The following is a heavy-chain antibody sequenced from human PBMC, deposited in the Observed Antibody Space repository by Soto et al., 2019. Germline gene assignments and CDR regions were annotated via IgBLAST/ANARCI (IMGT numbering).Heavy chain of an antibody. Sequence: QVQLQESGPGLVKPSETLSLTCVVSGGSINSSYGWNWVRQPPGKGLEWIGEISHGGSTNFNPSLNSRATISVDKSKNHLSLKLDSVTAADTAVYYCAREVSGIQAFDYWGQGTLVTVSS. V-gene: IGHV4-4*02. J-gene: IGHJ4*02. D-gene: IGHD1-20*01. CDR3: AREVSGIQAFDY. CDR2: ISHGGST. CDR1: GGSINSSYG.